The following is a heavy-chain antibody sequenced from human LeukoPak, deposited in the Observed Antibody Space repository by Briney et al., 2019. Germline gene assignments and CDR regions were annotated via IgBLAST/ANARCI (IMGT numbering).Heavy chain of an antibody. J-gene: IGHJ4*02. Sequence: GGSLRLSCVVSGFTFSSYVMSWVRQAPGKGLEWVSGISGSGGSTYYADSVKGRFTISRDNSKITLYLQMNSLKAEDTAVYYCAKTGGSTSHPADWGQGTLVTVSS. V-gene: IGHV3-23*01. CDR3: AKTGGSTSHPAD. D-gene: IGHD3-16*01. CDR1: GFTFSSYV. CDR2: ISGSGGST.